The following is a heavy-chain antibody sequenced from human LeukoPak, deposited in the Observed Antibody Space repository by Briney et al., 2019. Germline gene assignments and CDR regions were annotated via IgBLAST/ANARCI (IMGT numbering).Heavy chain of an antibody. D-gene: IGHD1-26*01. J-gene: IGHJ5*02. CDR1: GYTFTGYY. CDR3: ARASYSGSYYPILNWFDP. V-gene: IGHV1-2*06. Sequence: GASVKVSCKASGYTFTGYYMHWVRQAPGQGLEWMGRINPNSGGTNYAQKFQGRVTMTRDTSISTAYMELSRLRSDDTAVYYCARASYSGSYYPILNWFDPWGQGTLVTVSS. CDR2: INPNSGGT.